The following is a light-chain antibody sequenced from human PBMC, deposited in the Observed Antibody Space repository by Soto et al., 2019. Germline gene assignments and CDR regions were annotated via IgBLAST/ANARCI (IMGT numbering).Light chain of an antibody. CDR1: QNVKNNY. Sequence: PGARATLSCRASQNVKNNYLAWYQQKPGQAPRLLIRGASSRAAGLPDRFSGSGSGTAFTLTISRLEPEDFAVYYCQRYGSSPGTFGQGTKLEIK. CDR2: GAS. V-gene: IGKV3-20*01. CDR3: QRYGSSPGT. J-gene: IGKJ2*01.